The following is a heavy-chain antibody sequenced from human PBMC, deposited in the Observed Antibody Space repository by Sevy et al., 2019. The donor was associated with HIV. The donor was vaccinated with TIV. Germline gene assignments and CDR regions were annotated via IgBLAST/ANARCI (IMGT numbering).Heavy chain of an antibody. D-gene: IGHD3-22*01. J-gene: IGHJ4*02. CDR3: ARVYYYDYSGPGY. V-gene: IGHV1-46*01. CDR2: INPSGGST. CDR1: GYTFTSYY. Sequence: ASVKVSCKASGYTFTSYYIHWVRQAPGQGLEWMGLINPSGGSTSYAQKFLGRVTMTRDTSTSTVYIELSSLRSEDTAVYYCARVYYYDYSGPGYWGQGTLVTVSS.